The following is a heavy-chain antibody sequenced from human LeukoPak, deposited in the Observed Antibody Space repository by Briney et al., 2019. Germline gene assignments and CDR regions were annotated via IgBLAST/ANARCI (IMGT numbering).Heavy chain of an antibody. V-gene: IGHV1-46*01. D-gene: IGHD5-18*01. J-gene: IGHJ4*02. CDR2: INPSGGST. CDR1: GYTFTSYY. Sequence: GASVKVSCKASGYTFTSYYMHWVRQAPGQGLEWMGIINPSGGSTSYAQKFQGRVTMTRDTSTSTVYMELSSLRSEDTAVYYCARDGEMSRMQLWLGYFDYWGQGTLVTVSS. CDR3: ARDGEMSRMQLWLGYFDY.